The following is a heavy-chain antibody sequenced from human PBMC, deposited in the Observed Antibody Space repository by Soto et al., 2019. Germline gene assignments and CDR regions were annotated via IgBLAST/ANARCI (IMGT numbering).Heavy chain of an antibody. Sequence: EVQLVESGGGLVQAGGSLRLFCAASGCTFSNYEMNWVRQIPGKGLEWVSYIGTRGRTIYYADSVKGRFTISRDNAKNSLYLQMNSLRAEDTAVYYCARDPAIYSGKFDYGLDVWGRGTTVTVSS. J-gene: IGHJ6*02. CDR3: ARDPAIYSGKFDYGLDV. D-gene: IGHD4-4*01. CDR2: IGTRGRTI. CDR1: GCTFSNYE. V-gene: IGHV3-48*03.